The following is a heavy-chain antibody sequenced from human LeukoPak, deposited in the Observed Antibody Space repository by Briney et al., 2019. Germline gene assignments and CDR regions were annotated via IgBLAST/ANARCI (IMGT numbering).Heavy chain of an antibody. CDR2: ISYDGNNK. J-gene: IGHJ4*02. CDR3: AKDMYYRGSGSCFNVDY. V-gene: IGHV3-30*18. Sequence: GGSLRLSCAASGFTFSNSAMNWVRQAPGKGLEWVAVISYDGNNKYYSDSVKGRFTISRDNSKNTLYLQMNSLRAEDTAVYYCAKDMYYRGSGSCFNVDYWGQGTLVTVSS. CDR1: GFTFSNSA. D-gene: IGHD3-10*01.